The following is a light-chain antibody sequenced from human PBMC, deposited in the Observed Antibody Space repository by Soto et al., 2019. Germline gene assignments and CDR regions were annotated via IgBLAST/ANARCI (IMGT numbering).Light chain of an antibody. CDR1: QSVSSY. J-gene: IGKJ1*01. V-gene: IGKV3-20*01. Sequence: DSVSSQSPSTVYLYTGERATLHCRASQSVSSYLAWYQQKPGQAPRLLIYDASNRATGIPDRFSGSGSGTDFTLTISRLEPEDFAVYYCQQYDSSPKTFGQGTKVDI. CDR2: DAS. CDR3: QQYDSSPKT.